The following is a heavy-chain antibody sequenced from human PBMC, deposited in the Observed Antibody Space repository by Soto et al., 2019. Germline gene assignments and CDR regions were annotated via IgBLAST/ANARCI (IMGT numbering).Heavy chain of an antibody. Sequence: SETLSLTCTVSGGSISSGGSYWGWIRQPPGKGLEWIGYIYYSGNTYFNPSLKSRVTLSVDTSKNQFSLSLSSVTAADTAVYYCVRYCSTTKCPFDYWGQGTLVTVSS. CDR3: VRYCSTTKCPFDY. D-gene: IGHD2-2*01. CDR1: GGSISSGGSY. CDR2: IYYSGNT. J-gene: IGHJ4*02. V-gene: IGHV4-30-4*01.